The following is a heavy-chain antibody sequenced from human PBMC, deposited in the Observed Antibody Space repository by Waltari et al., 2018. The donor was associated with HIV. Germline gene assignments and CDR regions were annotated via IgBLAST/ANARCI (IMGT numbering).Heavy chain of an antibody. CDR3: ARVKSLRDAFDI. CDR1: GFTFSSSD. Sequence: EVQLVESGGGLVQPGGSLRLSCAASGFTFSSSDMNWVRQAPGKGLEWVSYISSSGSTIYYADSVKGRFTISRDNAKNSLYLQMNSLRAEDTAVYYCARVKSLRDAFDIWGQGTMVTVSS. D-gene: IGHD4-17*01. CDR2: ISSSGSTI. J-gene: IGHJ3*02. V-gene: IGHV3-48*03.